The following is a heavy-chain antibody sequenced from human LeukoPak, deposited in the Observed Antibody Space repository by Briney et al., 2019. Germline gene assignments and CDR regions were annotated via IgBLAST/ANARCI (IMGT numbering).Heavy chain of an antibody. J-gene: IGHJ3*02. CDR1: GFTFSSYS. D-gene: IGHD5-18*01. CDR2: ISSSSSYI. V-gene: IGHV3-21*01. Sequence: AGGSLRLSCAASGFTFSSYSMNWVRQAPGKGLEWVSSISSSSSYIYYAGSVKGRFTISRDNAKNSLYLQMNSLRAEDTAVYYCARPTGGYSYEDAFDIWGQGTMVTVSS. CDR3: ARPTGGYSYEDAFDI.